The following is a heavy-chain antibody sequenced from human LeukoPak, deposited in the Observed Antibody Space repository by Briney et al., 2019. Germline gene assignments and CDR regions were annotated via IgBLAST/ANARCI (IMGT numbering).Heavy chain of an antibody. D-gene: IGHD6-13*01. Sequence: KPSETLSLTCTVSGGSISSSSYYWGWIRQPPGKGLEWIGSIYYSGRIYYNPSLKSRVTISVDTSKNQFSLKLSSVTAADTAVYYWASLRGSSWPNWFDPWGEGTLVTVSS. CDR1: GGSISSSSYY. J-gene: IGHJ5*02. CDR2: IYYSGRI. CDR3: ASLRGSSWPNWFDP. V-gene: IGHV4-39*01.